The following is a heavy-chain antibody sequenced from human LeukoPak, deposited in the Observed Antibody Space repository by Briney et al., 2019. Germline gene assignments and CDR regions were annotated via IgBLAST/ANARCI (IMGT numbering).Heavy chain of an antibody. CDR2: ISHDGSNK. J-gene: IGHJ4*02. Sequence: QPGRSLRLSCAASGFTFSSYAMHWVRQAPGKGLEWVAVISHDGSNKYYADSVKGRFTISRDNSKNTLYLQMNSLRAEDTAVYYCATLGVYWGQGTLVTVSS. V-gene: IGHV3-30-3*01. D-gene: IGHD3-16*01. CDR1: GFTFSSYA. CDR3: ATLGVY.